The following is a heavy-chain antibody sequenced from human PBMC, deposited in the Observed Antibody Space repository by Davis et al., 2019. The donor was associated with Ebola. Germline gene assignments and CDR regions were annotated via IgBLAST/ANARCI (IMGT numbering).Heavy chain of an antibody. V-gene: IGHV4-39*01. CDR2: IYYSGST. CDR3: ASGGYSGYDGYFDD. D-gene: IGHD5-12*01. J-gene: IGHJ4*02. Sequence: SETLPLTCTVSGASISVNDYYWGWIRQPPGKGLEWIGTIYYSGSTDYNPSLESRVTISADTSKNQFSLKLTSVTAADTALYYCASGGYSGYDGYFDDWGQGTLVTVSS. CDR1: GASISVNDYY.